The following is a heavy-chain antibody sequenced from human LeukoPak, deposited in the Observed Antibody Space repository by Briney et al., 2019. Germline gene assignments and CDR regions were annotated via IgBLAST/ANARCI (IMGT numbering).Heavy chain of an antibody. V-gene: IGHV3-23*01. Sequence: GGSLRLSCATSGFTFNTYAMNWVRQAPGKGLEWGSTINDAGRTTYYADSVKGRFTISRDNFKNTVSLQMYKLRAEDTAIYYCPKQPILAGSIDSWGQGNLGSVSS. CDR3: PKQPILAGSIDS. J-gene: IGHJ4*02. D-gene: IGHD3-9*01. CDR2: INDAGRTT. CDR1: GFTFNTYA.